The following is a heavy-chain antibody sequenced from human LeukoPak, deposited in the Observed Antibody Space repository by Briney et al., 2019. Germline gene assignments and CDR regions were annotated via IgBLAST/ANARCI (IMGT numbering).Heavy chain of an antibody. CDR1: GYTFTSYG. CDR3: ARGIVVVVAATPRGIWFDP. CDR2: ISAYNGNT. V-gene: IGHV1-18*01. Sequence: ASVKVSCKASGYTFTSYGISWVRQAPGQGLEWMGWISAYNGNTNYAQKFQGRVTMTWNTSISTTYMELSSLRSEDTAVYYCARGIVVVVAATPRGIWFDPWGQGTLVTVSS. J-gene: IGHJ5*02. D-gene: IGHD2-15*01.